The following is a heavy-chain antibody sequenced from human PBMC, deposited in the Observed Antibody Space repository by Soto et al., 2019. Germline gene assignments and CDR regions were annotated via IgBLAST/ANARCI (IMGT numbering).Heavy chain of an antibody. V-gene: IGHV3-21*01. J-gene: IGHJ4*02. CDR2: ISSSSSYI. CDR1: GFTFHNYA. Sequence: GGSLRLSCAASGFTFHNYAMHWVRQAPGKGLERVSSISSSSSYIYYADSVKGRFTISSDNAKNSLYLQMNSLSAEDTAVYYCARDVITYYYDSSGYSYFDYWGQGTLVTVSS. D-gene: IGHD3-22*01. CDR3: ARDVITYYYDSSGYSYFDY.